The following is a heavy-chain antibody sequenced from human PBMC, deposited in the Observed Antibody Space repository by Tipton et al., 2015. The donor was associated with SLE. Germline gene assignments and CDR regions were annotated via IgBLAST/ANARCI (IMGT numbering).Heavy chain of an antibody. D-gene: IGHD3-3*01. J-gene: IGHJ4*02. CDR1: GGSFSGYY. CDR2: INHSGST. V-gene: IGHV4-34*01. CDR3: ARHKLGFSWSYFDS. Sequence: TLSLTCAVYGGSFSGYYWSWIRQPPGKGLEWIGEINHSGSTNYNPSLKSRVTISVDTSKNQFSLKLSSVTAADTALYYCARHKLGFSWSYFDSWGQGTLVTVSS.